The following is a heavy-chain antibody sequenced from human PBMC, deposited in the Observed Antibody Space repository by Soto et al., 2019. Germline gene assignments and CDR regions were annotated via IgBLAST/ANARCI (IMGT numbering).Heavy chain of an antibody. Sequence: SETLSLTCTVSGGSISSGDYYWSWIRQPPGKGLEWIGYIYYSGSTYYNPSLKSRVTISVDTSKNQFSLKLSSVTAADTAVYYCARDRVPYDSSGYYLDYWGQGTLVTVSS. CDR2: IYYSGST. D-gene: IGHD3-22*01. CDR3: ARDRVPYDSSGYYLDY. CDR1: GGSISSGDYY. V-gene: IGHV4-30-4*01. J-gene: IGHJ4*02.